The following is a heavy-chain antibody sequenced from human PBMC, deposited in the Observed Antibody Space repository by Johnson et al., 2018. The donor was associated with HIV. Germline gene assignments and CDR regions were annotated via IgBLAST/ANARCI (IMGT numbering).Heavy chain of an antibody. CDR1: GFTFDDYA. V-gene: IGHV3-43D*03. Sequence: VQLVESGGGVVQPGGSLRLSCAASGFTFDDYAMHWVRQAPGKGLEWVSLISWDGGSTYYADSVKGRFTISRDNSNNSLYMQMNSLRAEDTALYYCAKDMSRDPDAFDIWGQGTMVTVSS. CDR2: ISWDGGST. D-gene: IGHD2-21*02. J-gene: IGHJ3*02. CDR3: AKDMSRDPDAFDI.